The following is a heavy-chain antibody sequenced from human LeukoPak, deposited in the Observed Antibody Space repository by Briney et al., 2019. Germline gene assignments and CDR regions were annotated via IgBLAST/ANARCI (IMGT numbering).Heavy chain of an antibody. CDR1: GFTFSSSA. D-gene: IGHD3-3*01. V-gene: IGHV3-23*01. CDR3: ATRGFSYESGHYELSY. Sequence: RSGGSLRLSCAASGFTFSSSAMSWVRQAPGEGLEWVSGISGSGRSTYYADSVKGRFTISRDNSKSTLYMQMNSLRAEDTAVYYCATRGFSYESGHYELSYWGQGTLVTVSS. J-gene: IGHJ4*02. CDR2: ISGSGRST.